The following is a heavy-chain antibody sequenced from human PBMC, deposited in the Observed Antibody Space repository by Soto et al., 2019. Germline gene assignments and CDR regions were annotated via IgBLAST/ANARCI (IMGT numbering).Heavy chain of an antibody. V-gene: IGHV3-74*01. CDR1: GFTFRTSY. D-gene: IGHD2-8*01. CDR3: ARGYNGGFDY. Sequence: GSLRLSCAASGFTFRTSYMHWVRQAPGEGLVWVSRINPDGTNTYYADSVKGRFTISRDNAENSLDLQMNSLRAEDTAVYYCARGYNGGFDYWSQGALVTVSS. J-gene: IGHJ4*02. CDR2: INPDGTNT.